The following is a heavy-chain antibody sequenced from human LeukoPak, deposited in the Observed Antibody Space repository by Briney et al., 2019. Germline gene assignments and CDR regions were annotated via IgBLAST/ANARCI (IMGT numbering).Heavy chain of an antibody. CDR3: ARALVTRLGAFDI. CDR1: GFTFSNDW. D-gene: IGHD1-26*01. J-gene: IGHJ3*02. CDR2: TKSDGSGT. V-gene: IGHV3-74*01. Sequence: GGSLRLSCAAAGFTFSNDWMHWVRQAPGKGLEWVSRTKSDGSGTNYADSVKGRFTISRGNAQNTLYLQMNNLGVDDTAVYYCARALVTRLGAFDIWGQGTMVIVFS.